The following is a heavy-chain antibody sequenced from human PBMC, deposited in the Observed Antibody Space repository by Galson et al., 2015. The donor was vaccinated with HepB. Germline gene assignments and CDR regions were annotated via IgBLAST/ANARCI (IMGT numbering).Heavy chain of an antibody. J-gene: IGHJ3*01. CDR1: GFTASSNY. V-gene: IGHV3-66*04. D-gene: IGHD7-27*01. CDR2: IYRSGGT. CDR3: ARRTGEGDDAFDF. Sequence: SLRLSCAASGFTASSNYMNRVRQAPGKGLEWVSLIYRSGGTLYADSVKGRFTISRENSKNTVYLQMNSLRAEDTAVYYCARRTGEGDDAFDFWGQGTMVTVSS.